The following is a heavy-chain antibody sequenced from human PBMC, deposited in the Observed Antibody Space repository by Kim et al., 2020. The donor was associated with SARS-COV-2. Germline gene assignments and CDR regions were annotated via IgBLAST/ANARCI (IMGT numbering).Heavy chain of an antibody. CDR1: GGSISSSSYY. CDR3: ARRFNLGQQLARRGGFDP. Sequence: SETLSLTCTVSGGSISSSSYYWGWIRQPPGKGLEWIGSIYYSGSTYYNPSLKSRVTISVDTSKNQFSLKLSSVTAADTAVYYCARRFNLGQQLARRGGFDPWGQGTLVTVSS. CDR2: IYYSGST. D-gene: IGHD6-6*01. V-gene: IGHV4-39*01. J-gene: IGHJ5*02.